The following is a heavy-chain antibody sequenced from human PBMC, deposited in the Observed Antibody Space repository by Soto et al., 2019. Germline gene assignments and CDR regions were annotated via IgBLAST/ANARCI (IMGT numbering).Heavy chain of an antibody. V-gene: IGHV1-69*12. J-gene: IGHJ6*02. CDR2: IMPVFRTP. Sequence: QVQLEQSGAAVKKPGSSVKVSCTASGGTFRTAAISWVRQAPGQGLEWMGGIMPVFRTPDYAQKFQGRVTITADESTNTAEMELSGLRSDDTAVYYCARDKDRPQLGGNYYYILDVWGQGTTITVSS. D-gene: IGHD3-3*02. CDR3: ARDKDRPQLGGNYYYILDV. CDR1: GGTFRTAA.